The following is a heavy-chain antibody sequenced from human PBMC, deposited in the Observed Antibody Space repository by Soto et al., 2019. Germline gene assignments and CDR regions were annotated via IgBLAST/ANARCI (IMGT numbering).Heavy chain of an antibody. D-gene: IGHD6-13*01. J-gene: IGHJ4*02. Sequence: QVQLVESGGGVVQPGRSLRLSCAASGFTFSSYGMHWVRQAPGKGLEWVAVIWYDGSNKYYADSVKGRFTISRDNSKNTLYLQMSSLRAEDTAVYYCARDLGESSSHFDYWGQGTLVTVSS. CDR2: IWYDGSNK. CDR1: GFTFSSYG. V-gene: IGHV3-33*01. CDR3: ARDLGESSSHFDY.